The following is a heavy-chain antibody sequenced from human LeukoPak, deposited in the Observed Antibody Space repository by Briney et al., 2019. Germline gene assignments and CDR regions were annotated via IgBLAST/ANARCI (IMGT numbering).Heavy chain of an antibody. D-gene: IGHD6-19*01. J-gene: IGHJ6*02. CDR1: GFTFSSYW. V-gene: IGHV3-7*01. CDR2: IKQDGSEK. Sequence: GGSLRLSCAASGFTFSSYWMSWVRQAPGKGLEWEANIKQDGSEKYYVDSVKGRFTISRDNAKNSLYLQMNSLRAEDTAVYYCARVGGGGWLDYYYYGMDVWGQGTTVTVSS. CDR3: ARVGGGGWLDYYYYGMDV.